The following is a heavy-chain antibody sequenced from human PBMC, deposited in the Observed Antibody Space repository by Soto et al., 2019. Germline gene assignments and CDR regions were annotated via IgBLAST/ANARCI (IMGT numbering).Heavy chain of an antibody. V-gene: IGHV6-1*01. Sequence: AQTLSLTCVISGDSVSSNTAAWNWIRQSPSRGLEWLGRTYYRSKWYTDYAESVKSRMIINPDTYKNQFSLQLNSVIPEDTAVYYCARIRADYYGIDVWGQGTTVTVS. CDR2: TYYRSKWYT. CDR1: GDSVSSNTAA. CDR3: ARIRADYYGIDV. J-gene: IGHJ6*02.